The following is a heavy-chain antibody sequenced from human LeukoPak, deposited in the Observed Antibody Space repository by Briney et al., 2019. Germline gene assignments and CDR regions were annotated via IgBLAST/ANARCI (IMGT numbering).Heavy chain of an antibody. J-gene: IGHJ6*03. CDR3: ARGTTGHWGSDYYMDV. D-gene: IGHD7-27*01. CDR2: IYHSGNS. V-gene: IGHV4-4*02. Sequence: PSGTLSLTCAVSGDSISSNNWFSWVRQPPGKGLEWIGEIYHSGNSNYNPSLRSRVTISVDKSKNQFSLKLSSVTAADTAVYYCARGTTGHWGSDYYMDVWGKGTTVTISS. CDR1: GDSISSNNW.